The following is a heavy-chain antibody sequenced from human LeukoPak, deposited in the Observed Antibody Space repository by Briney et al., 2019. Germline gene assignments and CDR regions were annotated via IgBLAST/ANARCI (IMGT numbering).Heavy chain of an antibody. CDR1: GYSFTSYW. Sequence: KAGDSLKISCKGSGYSFTSYWIGWVRQMPGKGREWRGIIYPGDSDTRYSPSFQGQVTISADKSISTAYLHWSSLKASDTAMYYCARRGVWFGETTLDVWGKGTTVTVSS. CDR2: IYPGDSDT. D-gene: IGHD3-10*01. V-gene: IGHV5-51*01. J-gene: IGHJ6*04. CDR3: ARRGVWFGETTLDV.